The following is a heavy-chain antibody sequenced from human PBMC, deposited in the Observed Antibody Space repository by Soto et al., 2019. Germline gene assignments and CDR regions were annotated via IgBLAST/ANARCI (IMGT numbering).Heavy chain of an antibody. Sequence: EVQLVESGGGLVQPGGSLRLSCAASGFTVSTNSMCWVRQAPGKGLEWVSVIYSGGRTYYADSVKGRFNISRDHSKNTLNLHMNALRAVDTAVHYCARERRSCTKDYQYYYGMDVWGQGTTVTVSS. V-gene: IGHV3-66*01. CDR1: GFTVSTNS. J-gene: IGHJ6*02. CDR3: ARERRSCTKDYQYYYGMDV. D-gene: IGHD2-2*01. CDR2: IYSGGRT.